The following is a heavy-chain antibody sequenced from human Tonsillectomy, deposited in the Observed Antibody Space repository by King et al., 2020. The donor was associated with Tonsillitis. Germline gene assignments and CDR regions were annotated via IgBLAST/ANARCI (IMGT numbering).Heavy chain of an antibody. Sequence: QLQESGPGLVKPSETLSLTCTVSGGSISSSSYDWGWIRQHPGKGLEWIGSIYYSGRTYYNPTLKSGVTMSVDTSNNQFALKLSSVTAADTAVYYCARGSRLGIYYFDYWGQGTPVTVSS. CDR3: ARGSRLGIYYFDY. J-gene: IGHJ4*02. CDR1: GGSISSSSYD. CDR2: IYYSGRT. V-gene: IGHV4-39*01. D-gene: IGHD3-22*01.